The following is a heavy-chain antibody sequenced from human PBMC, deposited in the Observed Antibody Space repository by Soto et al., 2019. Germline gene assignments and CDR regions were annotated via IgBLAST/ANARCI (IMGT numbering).Heavy chain of an antibody. V-gene: IGHV1-8*01. Sequence: QVQLVQSGAEVKKPGASVKVSCKASRYTFTSYDINWVRQATGQGLEWMGWMNPNSGNTGYAQKFQGRVTMTRNTSISTAYMELSSLRSEDTAVYYCASLSEYYDFSRMDVWGQGTTVTVSS. J-gene: IGHJ6*02. CDR2: MNPNSGNT. CDR3: ASLSEYYDFSRMDV. CDR1: RYTFTSYD. D-gene: IGHD3-3*01.